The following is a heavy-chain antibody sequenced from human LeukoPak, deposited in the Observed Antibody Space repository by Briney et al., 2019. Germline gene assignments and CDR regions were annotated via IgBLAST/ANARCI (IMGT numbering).Heavy chain of an antibody. CDR3: ARLGITGTTLYYFDN. Sequence: GESLKISCKGSGYSFTDYWIGWVRQMPGKGLEWMGMIFPDDSDTRYSPSFQGQVTISADKSITTAYLRWSSLKASDTAIYYCARLGITGTTLYYFDNWGQGTLVTVPS. CDR2: IFPDDSDT. CDR1: GYSFTDYW. D-gene: IGHD1-20*01. J-gene: IGHJ4*02. V-gene: IGHV5-51*01.